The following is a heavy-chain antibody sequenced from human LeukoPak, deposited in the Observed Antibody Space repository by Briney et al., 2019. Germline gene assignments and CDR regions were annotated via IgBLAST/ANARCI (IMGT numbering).Heavy chain of an antibody. CDR1: GYTFTSYG. D-gene: IGHD7-27*01. Sequence: ASVKVSCKASGYTFTSYGISWVRQAPGQGLEWMGWISAYNGNTNYAQNLQGRVTITRDTSASTAYMELSSLRSEDTAVYYCARGPLGRNGDYFDYWGQGTLVTISS. CDR3: ARGPLGRNGDYFDY. CDR2: ISAYNGNT. V-gene: IGHV1-18*01. J-gene: IGHJ4*02.